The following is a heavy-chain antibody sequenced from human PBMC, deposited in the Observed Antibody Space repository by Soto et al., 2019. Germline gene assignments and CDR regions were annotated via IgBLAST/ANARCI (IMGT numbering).Heavy chain of an antibody. CDR1: CVSVSIGNW. V-gene: IGHV4-4*01. J-gene: IGHJ4*02. CDR2: IFHDGTA. Sequence: LALTCAVSCVSVSIGNWWTWVRQSPQRGLEYIGEIFHDGTANYYPSFERRVAISVDTSKNQFSLKLTSVTAADTAIYFCARLVYDTRLNYMYFDFWGQGTLVTVS. CDR3: ARLVYDTRLNYMYFDF. D-gene: IGHD3-10*01.